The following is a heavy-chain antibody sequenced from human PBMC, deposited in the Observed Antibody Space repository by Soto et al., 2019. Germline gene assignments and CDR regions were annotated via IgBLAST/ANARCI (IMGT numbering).Heavy chain of an antibody. CDR2: INPSGSST. CDR1: GSTFASYY. Sequence: ASVKASWKASGSTFASYYIQWVRHAPGQGLEWMGFINPSGSSTIYAQRFQGRVTMTRDTPTSTVYMELSSLRSEDTAVYYCARVNLEGSYFYAMDVWGQGTTVTVSS. CDR3: ARVNLEGSYFYAMDV. V-gene: IGHV1-46*01. D-gene: IGHD1-1*01. J-gene: IGHJ6*02.